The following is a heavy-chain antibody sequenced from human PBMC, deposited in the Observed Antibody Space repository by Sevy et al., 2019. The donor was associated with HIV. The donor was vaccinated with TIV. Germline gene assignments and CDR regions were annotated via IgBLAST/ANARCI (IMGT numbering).Heavy chain of an antibody. CDR1: GFTFSNAW. CDR3: TTDGGGYNYGYSFDY. CDR2: IKSKTDGGTT. Sequence: GGSLRLSCAASGFTFSNAWMNWVRQAPGKGLEWVGRIKSKTDGGTTNYAAPVKGRFTISREDSKNTPYLQMNSLKTEATAVYYCTTDGGGYNYGYSFDYWGQGTLVTVSS. J-gene: IGHJ4*02. D-gene: IGHD5-18*01. V-gene: IGHV3-15*07.